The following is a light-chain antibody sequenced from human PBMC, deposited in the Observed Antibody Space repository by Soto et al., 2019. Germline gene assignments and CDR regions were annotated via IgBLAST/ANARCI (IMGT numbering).Light chain of an antibody. CDR2: GAS. J-gene: IGKJ1*01. CDR3: QQYNNWPWT. V-gene: IGKV3-15*01. Sequence: EIGMTQSPATLSVSPGERATLSCRASQNVNSNLAWYQQKPGQAPRLHIYGASTRATGIPARFSGSGSGTEFTLTISSLQSEDFAIYYCQQYNNWPWTFGQGTQVHIK. CDR1: QNVNSN.